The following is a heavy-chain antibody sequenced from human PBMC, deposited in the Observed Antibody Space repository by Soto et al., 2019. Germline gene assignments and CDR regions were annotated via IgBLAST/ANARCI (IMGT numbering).Heavy chain of an antibody. D-gene: IGHD3-16*01. J-gene: IGHJ1*01. CDR1: GFTFNTYA. CDR3: TKERGMGDTECFHH. V-gene: IGHV3-23*01. CDR2: ISRSGRST. Sequence: EVQLLESGGGLVQPGGSLRLSCAASGFTFNTYAMSWVRQAPGKGLEWVSSISRSGRSTYYADSVKGRVTISRDNSESTLYLQMNRLRIEDTAVYYCTKERGMGDTECFHHWGQGVLAIVSS.